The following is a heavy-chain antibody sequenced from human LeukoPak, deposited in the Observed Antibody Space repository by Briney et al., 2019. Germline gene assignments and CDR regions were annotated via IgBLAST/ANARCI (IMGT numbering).Heavy chain of an antibody. D-gene: IGHD3-10*01. Sequence: PGRSLRLSCAAPGFSFNTYAMHWVRQAPGQGLEWVALIWHDGSHKFYSNSVRGQFTISRDNSKNTVSLQMSNLIPEGTAVYYCAGDIFGSGSYPGFCGQGTLGTVSS. J-gene: IGHJ1*01. CDR3: AGDIFGSGSYPGF. V-gene: IGHV3-33*01. CDR1: GFSFNTYA. CDR2: IWHDGSHK.